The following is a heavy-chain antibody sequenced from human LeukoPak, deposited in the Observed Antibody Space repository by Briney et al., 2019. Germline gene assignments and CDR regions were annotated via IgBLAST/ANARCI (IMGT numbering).Heavy chain of an antibody. D-gene: IGHD3-3*01. CDR2: ISSSSSYI. CDR3: ARPIFGVAHDAFDI. Sequence: PGGSLRLSCAASGFTFSSYSMNWVRQAPGKGLEWVSSISSSSSYIYYADSVKGRFTISRDNSKNTLYLQMNSLRAEDTAVYYCARPIFGVAHDAFDIWGQGTMVTVSS. V-gene: IGHV3-21*04. J-gene: IGHJ3*02. CDR1: GFTFSSYS.